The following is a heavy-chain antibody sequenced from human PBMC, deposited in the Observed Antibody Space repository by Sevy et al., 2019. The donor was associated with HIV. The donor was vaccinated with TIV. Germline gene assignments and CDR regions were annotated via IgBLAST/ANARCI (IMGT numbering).Heavy chain of an antibody. CDR3: ARDKTILEGRYGMDV. CDR2: ITSGSSYI. CDR1: GFTFSDYA. V-gene: IGHV3-21*01. J-gene: IGHJ6*02. D-gene: IGHD3-3*01. Sequence: GGSLRLSCAASGFTFSDYAINWVRQAPGKGLEWVSSITSGSSYIFYADSVKGRFTVSRDNAKNSLYLQMNSLRAEDTAVYYGARDKTILEGRYGMDVWGQGTTVTVSS.